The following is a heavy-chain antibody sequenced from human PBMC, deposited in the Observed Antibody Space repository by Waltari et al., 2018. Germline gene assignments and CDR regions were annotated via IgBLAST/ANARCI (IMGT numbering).Heavy chain of an antibody. V-gene: IGHV3-9*01. CDR1: GFTFDDYA. Sequence: EVQLVESGGGLVQPGRSLRLSCAASGFTFDDYAMHWVRQAPGKGLEWVSGSSWNSGSIGYADSVKGRFTISRDNAKNSLYLQMNSLRAEDTALYYCAKDGEDSSGWYYFDYWGQGTLVTVSS. CDR3: AKDGEDSSGWYYFDY. CDR2: SSWNSGSI. D-gene: IGHD6-19*01. J-gene: IGHJ4*02.